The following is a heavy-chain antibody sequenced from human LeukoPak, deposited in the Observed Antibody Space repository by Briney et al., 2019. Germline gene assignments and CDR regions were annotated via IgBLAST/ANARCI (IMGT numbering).Heavy chain of an antibody. CDR2: INSNSGST. Sequence: PGASVQFSCKTSGYTFTSYYMRWVRQPPGQGLEWMGWINSNSGSTNYAQTFQSRVTMTIDASISPVYMELSRLTADDTALYYCARDRGIFGVVIAYYYMDGWGKGTTVTVSS. J-gene: IGHJ6*03. V-gene: IGHV1-2*02. D-gene: IGHD3-3*01. CDR3: ARDRGIFGVVIAYYYMDG. CDR1: GYTFTSYY.